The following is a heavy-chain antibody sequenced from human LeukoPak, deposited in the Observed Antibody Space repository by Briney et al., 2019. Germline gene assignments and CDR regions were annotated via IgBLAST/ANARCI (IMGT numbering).Heavy chain of an antibody. CDR2: IYWDDDK. V-gene: IGHV2-5*02. CDR3: AHRRGGFETRIFDY. Sequence: ESGPTLVNPTETLTLTCTFSGFSLSTSAVGVGWIRQPPGKALEWLALIYWDDDKRYSPSLKSRLTITKDTSKNQVVLTMTNMDPVDTATYYCAHRRGGFETRIFDYWGQGTLVTVSS. J-gene: IGHJ4*02. D-gene: IGHD3-16*01. CDR1: GFSLSTSAVG.